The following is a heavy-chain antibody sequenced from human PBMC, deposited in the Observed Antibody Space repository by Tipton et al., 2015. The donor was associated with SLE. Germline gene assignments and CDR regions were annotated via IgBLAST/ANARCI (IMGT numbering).Heavy chain of an antibody. J-gene: IGHJ3*02. D-gene: IGHD3-10*01. CDR2: IYHTGST. CDR3: ARDYYGSGFDAFDI. V-gene: IGHV4-59*11. Sequence: TLSLTCSVSGGSMSYHYWSWIRQPPGKGLEWIGWIYHTGSTDYNPSLKSRVTISVDTSKNQFSLRLSSVTAADTAVYYCARDYYGSGFDAFDIWGQGTMVTVSS. CDR1: GGSMSYHY.